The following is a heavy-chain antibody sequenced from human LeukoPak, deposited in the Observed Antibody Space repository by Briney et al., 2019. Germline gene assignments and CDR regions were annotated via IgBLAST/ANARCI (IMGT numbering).Heavy chain of an antibody. Sequence: SETLSLTCTVSGGSISSGSYYWSWIRQPAGKGLEWIGRIYTSGSTNYNPSLKSRVTISVDTSKNQFSLKLSSVTAADTAVYYCARDRYYYGSGSPGWFDPWGQGTLVTVSS. CDR1: GGSISSGSYY. D-gene: IGHD3-10*01. J-gene: IGHJ5*02. CDR3: ARDRYYYGSGSPGWFDP. V-gene: IGHV4-61*02. CDR2: IYTSGST.